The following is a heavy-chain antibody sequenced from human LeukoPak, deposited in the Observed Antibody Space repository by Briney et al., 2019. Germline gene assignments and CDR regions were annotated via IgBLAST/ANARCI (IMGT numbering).Heavy chain of an antibody. Sequence: GGSLRLSCAASGFTFSNYGMHWVRQAPGKGLEWVAVISYDGSNGYYADSVKGRFTIPRDNSKNTLYLQMNSLRAEDTAVYYCAKSGYRSSWHLHFDYWGQGTLVTVSS. CDR3: AKSGYRSSWHLHFDY. J-gene: IGHJ4*02. V-gene: IGHV3-30*18. CDR2: ISYDGSNG. D-gene: IGHD6-13*01. CDR1: GFTFSNYG.